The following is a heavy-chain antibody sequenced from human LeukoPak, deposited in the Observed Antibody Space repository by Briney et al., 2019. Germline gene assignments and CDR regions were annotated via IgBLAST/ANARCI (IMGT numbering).Heavy chain of an antibody. J-gene: IGHJ3*02. CDR3: AKVSALLRYRDAFDI. D-gene: IGHD1-26*01. CDR2: IDSGSTYI. V-gene: IGHV3-21*04. Sequence: PGGSLRLSCAGYGFTFSTYTLNWVRQAPGKGLEWVSTIDSGSTYIYYADSVKGRFTISRDNAKNSLYLQMNSLRAEDTAVYYCAKVSALLRYRDAFDIWGQGTMVTVSS. CDR1: GFTFSTYT.